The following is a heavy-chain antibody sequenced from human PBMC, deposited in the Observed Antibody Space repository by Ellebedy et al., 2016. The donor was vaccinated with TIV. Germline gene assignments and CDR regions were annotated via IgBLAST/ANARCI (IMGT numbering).Heavy chain of an antibody. CDR3: ARDRSYSPTY. Sequence: GGSLRLSXAASGFTFSNYAMNWVRQTPGKGLEWVAFISYDGNSKYYADSVKGRFTLSRDNSKNTLFLEMSSLRTEDTAVYYCARDRSYSPTYWGQGTLVTVSS. CDR1: GFTFSNYA. D-gene: IGHD1-26*01. V-gene: IGHV3-30*04. J-gene: IGHJ4*02. CDR2: ISYDGNSK.